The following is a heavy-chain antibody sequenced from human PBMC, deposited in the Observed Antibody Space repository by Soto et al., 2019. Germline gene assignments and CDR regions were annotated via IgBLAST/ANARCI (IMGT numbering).Heavy chain of an antibody. J-gene: IGHJ4*02. CDR3: ARGRLLISD. CDR1: GFTVISDY. Sequence: DVQLVESGGGWVQRGGSLRLACAASGFTVISDYMSWVRQAPGKGLEWVSVIYSGVNTSYADSVKGRFTISRDNAKNTLYLQMNSLRAEDTAVYYCARGRLLISDWGQGAQVIV. V-gene: IGHV3-66*01. CDR2: IYSGVNT. D-gene: IGHD1-26*01.